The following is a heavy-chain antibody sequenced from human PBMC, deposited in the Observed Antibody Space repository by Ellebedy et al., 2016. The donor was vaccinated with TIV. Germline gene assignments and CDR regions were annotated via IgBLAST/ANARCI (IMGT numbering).Heavy chain of an antibody. Sequence: AASVKVSCKASGGTFSSYAISWVRQAPGQGLEWMGRIISILGIANYAQKFQGRVTITADKSTSTAYMELSSLRSEETAVYYCARLTLDYNWNPKRGNWFDPWGQGTLVTVSS. CDR2: IISILGIA. CDR3: ARLTLDYNWNPKRGNWFDP. J-gene: IGHJ5*02. V-gene: IGHV1-69*04. CDR1: GGTFSSYA. D-gene: IGHD1-20*01.